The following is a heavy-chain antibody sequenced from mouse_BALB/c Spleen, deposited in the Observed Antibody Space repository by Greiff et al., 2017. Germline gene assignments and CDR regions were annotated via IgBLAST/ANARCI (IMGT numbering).Heavy chain of an antibody. CDR1: GYSITSGYS. V-gene: IGHV3-1*02. CDR2: IHYSGST. Sequence: VQLKESGPDLVKPSQSLSLTCTVTGYSITSGYSWYWIRQFPGNKLEWMGYIHYSGSTNYNPSLKSRISITRDTSKNQFFLQLNSVTTEDTATYYCASVTGTEDWYFDVWGAGTTVTVSS. J-gene: IGHJ1*01. D-gene: IGHD4-1*01. CDR3: ASVTGTEDWYFDV.